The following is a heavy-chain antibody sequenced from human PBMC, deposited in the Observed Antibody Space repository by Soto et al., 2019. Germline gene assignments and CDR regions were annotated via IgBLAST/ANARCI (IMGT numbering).Heavy chain of an antibody. J-gene: IGHJ4*02. D-gene: IGHD3-22*01. Sequence: ASVKVSCKASGGTFRTSAFSWVRQAPGQRLEWMGWINAGNGNTKFSQKFQGRVTITRDTSASTAYMELRGLRSEDTAVYYCAILGTYYFDNSDNYFDFWGQGTLVTVSS. CDR3: AILGTYYFDNSDNYFDF. CDR1: GGTFRTSA. V-gene: IGHV1-3*01. CDR2: INAGNGNT.